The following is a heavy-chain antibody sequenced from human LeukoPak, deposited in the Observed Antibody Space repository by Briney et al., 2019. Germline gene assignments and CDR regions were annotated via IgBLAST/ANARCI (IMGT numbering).Heavy chain of an antibody. V-gene: IGHV3-23*01. Sequence: SGGSLRLSCAASGFTFLNYAMSWVRQAPGKGLEWVSAISGSGGSTYYADSVKGRFTISRDNSKNTLYLHMNSPRAEDAAVYYCAKEYSSGPRGYFDYWGQGTLVTVSS. D-gene: IGHD6-19*01. J-gene: IGHJ4*02. CDR1: GFTFLNYA. CDR3: AKEYSSGPRGYFDY. CDR2: ISGSGGST.